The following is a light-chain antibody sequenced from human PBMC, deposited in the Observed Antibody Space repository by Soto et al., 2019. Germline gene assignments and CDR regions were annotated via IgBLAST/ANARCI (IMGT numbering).Light chain of an antibody. CDR2: DVS. Sequence: QSVLTQPASVSGSSGQSITISCTGTNSDIGTYIYVSWYQQHPGKAPKLLIYDVSNRPSGVSNRFSGSKSGNTASLTISGLQAEDEADYYCSSYTASRTKFGGGTKLTVL. V-gene: IGLV2-14*01. J-gene: IGLJ2*01. CDR3: SSYTASRTK. CDR1: NSDIGTYIY.